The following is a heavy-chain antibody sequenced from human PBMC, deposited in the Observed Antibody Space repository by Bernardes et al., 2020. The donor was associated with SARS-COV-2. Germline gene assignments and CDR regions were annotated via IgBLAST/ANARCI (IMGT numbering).Heavy chain of an antibody. CDR2: ISYDGSNK. CDR1: GFTFSSYA. D-gene: IGHD3-9*01. V-gene: IGHV3-30-3*01. CDR3: ARDGAYYDILTGYYPTDYYYYYGMDV. J-gene: IGHJ6*02. Sequence: GGSLRLSCAASGFTFSSYAMHWVRQAPGKGLEWVAVISYDGSNKYYADSVKGRFTISRDNSKNTLYLQMNSLRAEDTAVYYCARDGAYYDILTGYYPTDYYYYYGMDVWGQGTTVTVSS.